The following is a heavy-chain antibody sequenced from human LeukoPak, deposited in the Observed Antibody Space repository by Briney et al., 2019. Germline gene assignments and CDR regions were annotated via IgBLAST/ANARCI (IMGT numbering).Heavy chain of an antibody. Sequence: SETLSLTCTVSGGSISSYYWSWIRQPPGKGLEWIGCIYYSGSTNYNPSLKSRVTISVDTSKNQFSLKLSSVTAADTAVYYCARLRYYFDYWGQGILVIVSS. CDR3: ARLRYYFDY. J-gene: IGHJ4*02. V-gene: IGHV4-59*08. CDR2: IYYSGST. CDR1: GGSISSYY.